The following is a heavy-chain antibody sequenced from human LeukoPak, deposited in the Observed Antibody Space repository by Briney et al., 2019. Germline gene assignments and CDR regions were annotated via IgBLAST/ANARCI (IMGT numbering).Heavy chain of an antibody. V-gene: IGHV3-23*01. J-gene: IGHJ4*02. CDR2: IRGNGET. D-gene: IGHD6-19*01. CDR3: AKEGIAVAVAY. Sequence: PGGSLRLSCAASGLSFSSFAMSWVRQGPARGLEWVSSIRGNGETFYADSVKGRFTLSSDSSRNTVYFQLNSLRAEDTAVYYCAKEGIAVAVAYWGQGTLVTVSS. CDR1: GLSFSSFA.